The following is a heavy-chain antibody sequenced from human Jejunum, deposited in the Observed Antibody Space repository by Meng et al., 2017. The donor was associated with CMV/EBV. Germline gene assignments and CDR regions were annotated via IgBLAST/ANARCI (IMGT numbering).Heavy chain of an antibody. CDR2: INPNSGGT. Sequence: KASGYTFAGYYVHWVRQAPGQGLEWMGWINPNSGGTNYAQNFQGRVTMTRDTSISTAYMELSRLTSDDTAVYYCAVGLSSSDFDYWGQGTLVTVSS. J-gene: IGHJ4*02. CDR3: AVGLSSSDFDY. V-gene: IGHV1-2*02. CDR1: GYTFAGYY. D-gene: IGHD6-6*01.